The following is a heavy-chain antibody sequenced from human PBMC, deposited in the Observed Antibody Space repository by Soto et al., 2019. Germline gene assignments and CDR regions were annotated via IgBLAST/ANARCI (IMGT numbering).Heavy chain of an antibody. CDR3: ARVSIPGIYGEDV. Sequence: AVKDICKNSGGTFCNYDISWVRQALGQGLEGMGKIIPIFKTANYAQKFQGRITITADRSPRTDIAYMELSSLRSEDTALYYCARVSIPGIYGEDVWGQGTTVTVSS. V-gene: IGHV1-69*06. D-gene: IGHD2-2*01. J-gene: IGHJ6*02. CDR1: GGTFCNYD. CDR2: IIPIFKTA.